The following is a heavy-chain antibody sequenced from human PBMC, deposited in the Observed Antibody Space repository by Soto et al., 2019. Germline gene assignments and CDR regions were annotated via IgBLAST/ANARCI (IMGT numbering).Heavy chain of an antibody. CDR1: GGSISSYY. CDR2: IYYSGST. CDR3: ARGGLAYSESAY. V-gene: IGHV4-59*01. D-gene: IGHD4-4*01. J-gene: IGHJ4*02. Sequence: SETLSLTCTVSGGSISSYYWSWIRQPPGKGLEWIGYIYYSGSTNYNPSLKSRVTISVDTSKNQFSLKLSSVTAADTAVYYCARGGLAYSESAYWGQGTLVTVSS.